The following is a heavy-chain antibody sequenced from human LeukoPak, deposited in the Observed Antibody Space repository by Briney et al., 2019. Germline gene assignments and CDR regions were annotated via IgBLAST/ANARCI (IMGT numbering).Heavy chain of an antibody. J-gene: IGHJ5*02. CDR3: SRHVVTLVRGVNNRKEDWFDP. CDR1: GYSFNTYY. Sequence: GASVKVSCKASGYSFNTYYMNWVRQAPGQGLEWLGWINTDSGGTNYAQKFLGRVTMTRDKANSTAYLELSGLRSDDTAVYYCSRHVVTLVRGVNNRKEDWFDPWGQGTLVTASS. D-gene: IGHD3-10*01. CDR2: INTDSGGT. V-gene: IGHV1-2*02.